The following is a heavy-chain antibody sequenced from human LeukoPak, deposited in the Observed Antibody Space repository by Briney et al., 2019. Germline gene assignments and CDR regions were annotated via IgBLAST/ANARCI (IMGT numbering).Heavy chain of an antibody. V-gene: IGHV3-74*01. D-gene: IGHD6-13*01. CDR2: INNDGGST. Sequence: PGGSLRLSCAASGFTFSNYWMHWVRPAPGKGLVWVSRINNDGGSTNYADSVKGRFTISRDNAKNTLYLQMNSLRAEDTAVYYCARDLLSSSWLDYWGQGTLVTVSS. CDR1: GFTFSNYW. J-gene: IGHJ4*02. CDR3: ARDLLSSSWLDY.